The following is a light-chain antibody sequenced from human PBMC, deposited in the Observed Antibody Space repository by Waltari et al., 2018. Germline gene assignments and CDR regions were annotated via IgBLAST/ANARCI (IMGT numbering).Light chain of an antibody. CDR2: EVS. CDR1: SSDVGGYNF. V-gene: IGLV2-14*01. J-gene: IGLJ2*01. CDR3: SSYTSTKTPA. Sequence: QSALTQPASVSGSPGQSINIFCTGTSSDVGGYNFVSWYQQHPGKAPKLLIYEVSYRPSGISNRFSGSKSGSTASLTISGLQAEDEADYYCSSYTSTKTPAFGGGTKLTVL.